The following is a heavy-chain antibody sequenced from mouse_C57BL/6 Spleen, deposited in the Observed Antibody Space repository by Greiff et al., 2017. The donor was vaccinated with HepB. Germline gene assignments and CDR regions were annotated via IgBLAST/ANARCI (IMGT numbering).Heavy chain of an antibody. CDR1: GFTFSDYG. CDR2: ISSGSSTI. CDR3: ARRGPSAMDY. Sequence: EVKLVESGGGLVKPGGSLKLSCAASGFTFSDYGMYWVRQTPEKGLEWVAYISSGSSTIYYADTVKGRFTISRDNAKNTLFLQMTSLRSEETALYYCARRGPSAMDYWGQGTSVTVSS. J-gene: IGHJ4*01. V-gene: IGHV5-17*01.